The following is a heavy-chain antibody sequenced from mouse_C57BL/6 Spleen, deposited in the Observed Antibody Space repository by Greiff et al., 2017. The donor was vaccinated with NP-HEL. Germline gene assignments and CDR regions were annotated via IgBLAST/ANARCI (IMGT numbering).Heavy chain of an antibody. Sequence: QVHVKQSGAELVKPGASVKLSCKASGYTFTEYTIHWVKQRSGQGLEWIGWFYPGSGSIKYNEKFKDKATLTADKSSSTVYMELSRLTSEDSAVYFCARHEDSLGYYGSSYAMDYWGQGTSVTVSS. CDR1: GYTFTEYT. D-gene: IGHD1-1*01. J-gene: IGHJ4*01. CDR3: ARHEDSLGYYGSSYAMDY. V-gene: IGHV1-62-2*01. CDR2: FYPGSGSI.